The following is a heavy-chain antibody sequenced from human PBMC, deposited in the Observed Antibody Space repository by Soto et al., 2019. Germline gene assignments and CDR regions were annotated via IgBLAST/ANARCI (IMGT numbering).Heavy chain of an antibody. D-gene: IGHD4-17*01. Sequence: EVQLVESGGGLVQPGRSLRLSCAASGFTFDDYAMHWVRQAPGKGLEWVSGISWNSGSIGYADSVKGRFTISRDNAKNSLYLQMNSLRAEDTALYSCAKASGEGYGDYGGDGKGSLFDYWGQGTLVTVSS. CDR1: GFTFDDYA. V-gene: IGHV3-9*01. J-gene: IGHJ4*02. CDR3: AKASGEGYGDYGGDGKGSLFDY. CDR2: ISWNSGSI.